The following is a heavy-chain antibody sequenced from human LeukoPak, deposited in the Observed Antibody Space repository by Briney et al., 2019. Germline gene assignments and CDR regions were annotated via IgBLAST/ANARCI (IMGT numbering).Heavy chain of an antibody. Sequence: SETLSLTCTVSGGSISSSSYYWGWIRQPPGKGLEWIGSIYYSGSTYYNPSLKSRVTISVDTSKNQFSLKLSSVTAADTAVYYCARHERSSWEFDPWGQGTLVTVSS. CDR2: IYYSGST. CDR3: ARHERSSWEFDP. V-gene: IGHV4-39*01. D-gene: IGHD6-13*01. J-gene: IGHJ5*02. CDR1: GGSISSSSYY.